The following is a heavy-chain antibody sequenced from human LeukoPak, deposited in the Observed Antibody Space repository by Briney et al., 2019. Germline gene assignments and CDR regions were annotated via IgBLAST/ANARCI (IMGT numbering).Heavy chain of an antibody. Sequence: GGSLRLSCAASGFTFSSYWMHWVRQAPGKGLVWVSRINSDGSSTSYADSVKGRFTISRDNAKNTLYLQMNSLRAEDTAVYYCARASYSYGYHCFDYWAREPWSPSPQ. D-gene: IGHD5-18*01. CDR1: GFTFSSYW. CDR2: INSDGSST. CDR3: ARASYSYGYHCFDY. J-gene: IGHJ4*02. V-gene: IGHV3-74*01.